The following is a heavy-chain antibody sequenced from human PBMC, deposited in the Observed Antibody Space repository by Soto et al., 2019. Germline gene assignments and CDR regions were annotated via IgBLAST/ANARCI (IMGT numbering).Heavy chain of an antibody. J-gene: IGHJ5*02. D-gene: IGHD2-8*01. CDR3: AKDLMVYASGGFDP. CDR2: ISWNSGSI. CDR1: GFTFDDYA. Sequence: GGSLRLSCAASGFTFDDYAMHWVRQAPGKGLEWVSGISWNSGSIGYADSVKGRFTISRDNAKNSLYLQMNSLRAEDTALYYCAKDLMVYASGGFDPWGQGTLVTVSS. V-gene: IGHV3-9*01.